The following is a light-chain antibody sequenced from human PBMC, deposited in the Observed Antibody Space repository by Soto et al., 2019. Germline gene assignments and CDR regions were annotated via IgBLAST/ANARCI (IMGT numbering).Light chain of an antibody. V-gene: IGLV1-44*01. J-gene: IGLJ1*01. CDR2: SNN. CDR3: AAWDDSLNGFV. CDR1: IPNIGSNT. Sequence: QGALTQPPSSYGTPAQRVTISCSGSIPNIGSNTVNWYQQLPGTAPKLLIYSNNQRRSGVPDRFSGSKSGTSAYLAISGLQSEDEADYYCAAWDDSLNGFVFGTGTKVTVL.